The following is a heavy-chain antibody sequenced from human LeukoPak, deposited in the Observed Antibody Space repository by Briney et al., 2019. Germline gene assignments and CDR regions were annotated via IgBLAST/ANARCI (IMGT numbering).Heavy chain of an antibody. J-gene: IGHJ6*03. CDR1: GYTFTSYA. CDR3: ARDKALRWWELPYYYYYMDV. V-gene: IGHV1-3*01. D-gene: IGHD1-26*01. CDR2: INAGNGNT. Sequence: ASVKVSCKASGYTFTSYAMHWVRQAPGQRLEWMGWINAGNGNTKYSQKFQGRVTITRDTSASTAYMELSSLRSEDTAVYYCARDKALRWWELPYYYYYMDVWGKGTTVTVSS.